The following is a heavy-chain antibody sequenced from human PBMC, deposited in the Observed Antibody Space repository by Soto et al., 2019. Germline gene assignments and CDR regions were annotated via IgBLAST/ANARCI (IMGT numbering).Heavy chain of an antibody. CDR1: GGSISSYH. V-gene: IGHV4-4*08. CDR3: AKFQTMVRGVHRGNWFDP. Sequence: SEALSLTCTVSGGSISSYHWSWIRQSPGKGLEWIGYILKTGSTEYNPSLKSRVTISLDTSKNQFSLNVSSMTAADTAVYYCAKFQTMVRGVHRGNWFDPWGQGTQVTVS. J-gene: IGHJ5*02. D-gene: IGHD3-10*01. CDR2: ILKTGST.